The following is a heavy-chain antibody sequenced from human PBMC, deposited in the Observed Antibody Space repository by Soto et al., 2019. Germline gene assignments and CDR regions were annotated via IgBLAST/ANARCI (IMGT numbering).Heavy chain of an antibody. CDR3: AKSVYNWNDGFFDY. D-gene: IGHD1-1*01. CDR1: GFTFSSYG. V-gene: IGHV3-30*18. J-gene: IGHJ4*02. Sequence: QVQLVESGGGVVQPGRSLRLSCAASGFTFSSYGMHWVRQAPGKGLEWVAVISYDGNNKYYADSVKGRFTISRDNSKNPQYLQMNSLRAEDTAVYYCAKSVYNWNDGFFDYWGQGTLVTVSS. CDR2: ISYDGNNK.